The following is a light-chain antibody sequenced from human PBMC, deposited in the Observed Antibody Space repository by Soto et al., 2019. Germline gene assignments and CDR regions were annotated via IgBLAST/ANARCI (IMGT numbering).Light chain of an antibody. CDR3: IQALQTPKM. CDR2: LGS. V-gene: IGKV2-28*01. Sequence: DIVMTQSLLSLPVTPGEPASISCRSSQSLLHTNGYNYMDWYLQKPGQSPQLLIYLGSNRASGVPDRFSGSGSCTDFTLKISRVEAEDVGVYYCIQALQTPKMFGQGTKVEIK. J-gene: IGKJ1*01. CDR1: QSLLHTNGYNY.